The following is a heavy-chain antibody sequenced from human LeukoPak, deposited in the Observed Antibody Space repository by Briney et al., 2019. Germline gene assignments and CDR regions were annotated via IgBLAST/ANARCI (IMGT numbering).Heavy chain of an antibody. CDR3: VRELGFCSSTSCPLYHY. Sequence: GASVKVSCKASGYRFTDYYVHWVRQAPGQGLEWMGWINPNNGGTNYAQKFYGRVTMTRVTSITTAYMELNRLTSDDTAAYYCVRELGFCSSTSCPLYHYWGQGTLVTVSS. CDR2: INPNNGGT. CDR1: GYRFTDYY. J-gene: IGHJ4*02. V-gene: IGHV1-2*02. D-gene: IGHD2-2*01.